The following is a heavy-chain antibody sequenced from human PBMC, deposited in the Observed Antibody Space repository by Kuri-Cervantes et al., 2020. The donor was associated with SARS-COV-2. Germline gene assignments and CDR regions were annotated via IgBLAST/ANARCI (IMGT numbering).Heavy chain of an antibody. Sequence: SGPTLVKPTQTLTLTCTFSGFSLSTSGVGVGWTRQPPGKALEWLALIYWNDDKRYSTSLKSRLTITKDTSKSQVVLTMTNMDPVGTATYYCARIRVDYDFWSGYYTGKSGLYMDVWGKGTTVTVSS. CDR1: GFSLSTSGVG. CDR3: ARIRVDYDFWSGYYTGKSGLYMDV. J-gene: IGHJ6*03. CDR2: IYWNDDK. V-gene: IGHV2-5*01. D-gene: IGHD3-3*01.